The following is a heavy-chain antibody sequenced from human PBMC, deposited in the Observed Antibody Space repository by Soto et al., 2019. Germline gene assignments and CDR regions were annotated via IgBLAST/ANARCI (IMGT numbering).Heavy chain of an antibody. CDR1: GFTFSNAW. CDR2: IKSKTDGGTT. D-gene: IGHD2-2*01. Sequence: PGGSLRLSCAASGFTFSNAWMSWVRQAPGKGLEWVGRIKSKTDGGTTDYAAPVKGRFTISRDDSKNTLYLQMNSLKTEDTAVYYCTTCCSSCYDHDLDAFDIWGQGTMVTVSS. J-gene: IGHJ3*02. CDR3: TTCCSSCYDHDLDAFDI. V-gene: IGHV3-15*01.